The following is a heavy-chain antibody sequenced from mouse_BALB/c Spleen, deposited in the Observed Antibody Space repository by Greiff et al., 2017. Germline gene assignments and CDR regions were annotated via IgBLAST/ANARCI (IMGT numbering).Heavy chain of an antibody. CDR1: GYTFTSYV. D-gene: IGHD1-1*01. Sequence: VQLQQSGPELVKPGASVKMSCKASGYTFTSYVMHWVKQKPGQGLEWIGYINPYNDGTKYNEKFKGKATLTSDKSSSTAYMELSSLTSEDSAVYYCAREFITTVVRYFEVWGAGTTVTVSS. CDR3: AREFITTVVRYFEV. CDR2: INPYNDGT. J-gene: IGHJ1*01. V-gene: IGHV1-14*01.